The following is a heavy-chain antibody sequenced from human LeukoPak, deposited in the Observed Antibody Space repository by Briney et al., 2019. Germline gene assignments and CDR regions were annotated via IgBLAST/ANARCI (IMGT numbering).Heavy chain of an antibody. CDR1: GYTFTSYY. J-gene: IGHJ4*02. D-gene: IGHD4-17*01. CDR2: INPNSGGT. CDR3: ARVADYGDYGY. V-gene: IGHV1-2*02. Sequence: ASVKVSCKASGYTFTSYYMHWVRQAPGQGLEWMGWINPNSGGTNYAQKFQGRVTVTRDTSISTVYMELSRLRSDDTAVYYCARVADYGDYGYWGQGTLVTVSS.